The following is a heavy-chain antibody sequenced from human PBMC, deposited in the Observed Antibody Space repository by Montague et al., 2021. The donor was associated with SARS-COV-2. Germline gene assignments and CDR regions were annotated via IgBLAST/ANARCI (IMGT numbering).Heavy chain of an antibody. CDR1: GGSMNNKDCY. CDR2: ASVSFNS. V-gene: IGHV4-39*02. Sequence: SETLSLTCAVSGGSMNNKDCYWFWVRHPPGKGLECRGSASVSFNSYYHSLLNSRTIIFLDTPNHLFPLGWASVTAADTAFYYCARRLAAAGGGNEYLDFWGRGTLVAVSS. D-gene: IGHD6-13*01. CDR3: ARRLAAAGGGNEYLDF. J-gene: IGHJ2*01.